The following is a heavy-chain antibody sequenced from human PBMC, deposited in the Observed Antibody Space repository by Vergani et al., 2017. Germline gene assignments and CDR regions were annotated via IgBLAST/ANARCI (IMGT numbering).Heavy chain of an antibody. CDR2: ISYDGSNK. D-gene: IGHD3-22*01. Sequence: QVQLVESGGGVVQPGRSLRLSCAASGFTFSSYGMHWVRQAPGKGLEWVAVISYDGSNKYYADSVKGRFTISRDNSKNTLYLQMNSLRAEDTAVYYCAKGQIVVLLLSAFDYWGQGTLVTVSS. V-gene: IGHV3-30*18. CDR1: GFTFSSYG. CDR3: AKGQIVVLLLSAFDY. J-gene: IGHJ4*02.